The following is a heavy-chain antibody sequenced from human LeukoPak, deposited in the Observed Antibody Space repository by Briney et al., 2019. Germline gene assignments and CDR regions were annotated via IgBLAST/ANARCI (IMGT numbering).Heavy chain of an antibody. CDR1: GYTFTSYY. CDR2: INPSGGST. J-gene: IGHJ3*02. D-gene: IGHD4-17*01. CDR3: ARDNNDYGDYERAFDN. V-gene: IGHV1-46*01. Sequence: GASVKVSCKASGYTFTSYYMHWVRQAPGQGLEWMGIINPSGGSTSYAQKFQGRVTMTRDTSTSTVYMELSSLRSEDTAVYYCARDNNDYGDYERAFDNWGQGTMVTVSS.